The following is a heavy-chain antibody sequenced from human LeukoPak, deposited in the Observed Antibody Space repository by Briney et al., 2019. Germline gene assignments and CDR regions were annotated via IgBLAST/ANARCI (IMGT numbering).Heavy chain of an antibody. CDR2: ISPNSGGT. D-gene: IGHD2-2*01. CDR1: GYTFTGYY. CDR3: ARESRYCSSTSCPFRDAFDI. Sequence: ASVKVSCKASGYTFTGYYMHWVRQAPGQGLEWMGWISPNSGGTNYAQKFQGRVTMTRDTSISTAYMELSRLRSDDTAVYYCARESRYCSSTSCPFRDAFDIWGQGTMVTVSS. J-gene: IGHJ3*02. V-gene: IGHV1-2*02.